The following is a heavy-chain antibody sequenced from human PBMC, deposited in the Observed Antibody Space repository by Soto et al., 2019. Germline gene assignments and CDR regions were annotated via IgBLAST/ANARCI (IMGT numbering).Heavy chain of an antibody. CDR3: ARGHYGLDV. CDR2: IGTSGNTI. CDR1: GFTFSDYY. V-gene: IGHV3-11*01. J-gene: IGHJ6*02. Sequence: GGSLRLSCAASGFTFSDYYMSWIRQAPGKVLEWVSYIGTSGNTIYYGDSVKGRLTISRDNAKNSLYLQMNSLRVEDTAVYYCARGHYGLDVWGQGTTVTVSS.